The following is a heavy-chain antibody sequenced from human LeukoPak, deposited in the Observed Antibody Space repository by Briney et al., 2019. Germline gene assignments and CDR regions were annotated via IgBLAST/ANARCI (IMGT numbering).Heavy chain of an antibody. CDR3: ARRSSSWYSYYYYGMDV. CDR2: MNPNSGNT. D-gene: IGHD6-13*01. V-gene: IGHV1-8*01. J-gene: IGHJ6*02. Sequence: ASVKDSCKASGYTFTSYDINWVRQATGQGLEWMGFMNPNSGNTGYAQKFQGRVPMTRNTSIGTVYMELSSLRSEDTAVYYCARRSSSWYSYYYYGMDVWGQGTRVTVS. CDR1: GYTFTSYD.